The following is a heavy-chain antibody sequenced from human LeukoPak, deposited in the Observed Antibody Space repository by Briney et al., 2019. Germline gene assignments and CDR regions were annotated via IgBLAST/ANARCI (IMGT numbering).Heavy chain of an antibody. CDR2: MSPSGTT. J-gene: IGHJ4*02. D-gene: IGHD3-22*01. CDR1: GDSVSSGNYY. V-gene: IGHV4-61*01. CDR3: ARGQDDRSGTFDC. Sequence: SGTLSLTCTVSGDSVSSGNYYLSWIRQPPGKGLDWITYMSPSGTTKYNPSLKSRVTTSVDTSRTQFSLRLSSVTAADTAVYYCARGQDDRSGTFDCWGQGILVTVSS.